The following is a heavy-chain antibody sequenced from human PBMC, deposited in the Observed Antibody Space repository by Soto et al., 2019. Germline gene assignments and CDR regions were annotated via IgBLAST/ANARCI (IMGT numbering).Heavy chain of an antibody. V-gene: IGHV3-74*01. D-gene: IGHD3-16*01. J-gene: IGHJ4*02. Sequence: EVQLVESGGGLVQPGGSLRLSCAASGYTFSNYWMHWVRQAPGMGLVWVSRIDNDGRTTNYADSVMGRFTISRDNAKDTLYQQRDSLSAEDTAVYYCTRDLGGARSNWGLGTLVTVSS. CDR2: IDNDGRTT. CDR3: TRDLGGARSN. CDR1: GYTFSNYW.